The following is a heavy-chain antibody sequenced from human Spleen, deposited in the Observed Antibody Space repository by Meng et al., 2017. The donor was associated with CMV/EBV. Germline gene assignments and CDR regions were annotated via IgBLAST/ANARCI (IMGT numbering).Heavy chain of an antibody. CDR3: ARVTVWGEPTDIGYYYYYGMDV. CDR1: GFTFSTYA. J-gene: IGHJ6*02. D-gene: IGHD5-12*01. V-gene: IGHV3-23*01. CDR2: VTGSGYRT. Sequence: GESLKISCAASGFTFSTYAMSWVRQAPGKGLEWVSAVTGSGYRTFYADSVKGRFTISRDNAKNSLHLQMNSLRAEDTAVYYCARVTVWGEPTDIGYYYYYGMDVWGQGTTVTVSS.